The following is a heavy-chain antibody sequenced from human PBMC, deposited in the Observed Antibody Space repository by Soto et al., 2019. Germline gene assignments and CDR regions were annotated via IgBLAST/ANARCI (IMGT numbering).Heavy chain of an antibody. V-gene: IGHV3-23*01. D-gene: IGHD2-2*01. J-gene: IGHJ4*02. CDR1: GFTFSSYA. CDR2: ISGSGGST. Sequence: GGSLRLSCAASGFTFSSYAMSWVRQAPGKGLEWVSAISGSGGSTYYADSVKGRFTISRDNSKNTLYLQMNSLRAEDTAVYYCAKGSLSAHYCSSTSCYYYFDYWGQGTLVTVSS. CDR3: AKGSLSAHYCSSTSCYYYFDY.